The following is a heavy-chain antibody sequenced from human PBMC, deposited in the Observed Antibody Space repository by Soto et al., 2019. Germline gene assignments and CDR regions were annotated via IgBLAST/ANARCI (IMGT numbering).Heavy chain of an antibody. V-gene: IGHV4-34*01. CDR1: GGSFSGYY. CDR3: ARDSGSYFDL. J-gene: IGHJ2*01. D-gene: IGHD6-25*01. CDR2: INHSGST. Sequence: QVQLQQWGAGLLKPSETLSLTCAVYGGSFSGYYWSWIRQPPGKGLEWIGEINHSGSTNYNPSLKSRVTISVDTSKNQFSLKLSSVTAADTAVYYCARDSGSYFDLWGRGTLVTVSS.